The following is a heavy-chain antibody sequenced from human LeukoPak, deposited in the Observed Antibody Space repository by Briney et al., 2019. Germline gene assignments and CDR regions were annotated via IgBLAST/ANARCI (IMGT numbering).Heavy chain of an antibody. CDR2: IYYSGST. CDR3: AVNKDSSSWVEYFQH. D-gene: IGHD6-13*01. Sequence: SETLSLTCTVSGGSISSGGYYWSWIRQHPGKGLEWIGYIYYSGSTYYNPSLKSRVTISVDTSMNQFSLKLSSVTAADTAVYYCAVNKDSSSWVEYFQHWGQGTLVTVSS. J-gene: IGHJ1*01. CDR1: GGSISSGGYY. V-gene: IGHV4-31*03.